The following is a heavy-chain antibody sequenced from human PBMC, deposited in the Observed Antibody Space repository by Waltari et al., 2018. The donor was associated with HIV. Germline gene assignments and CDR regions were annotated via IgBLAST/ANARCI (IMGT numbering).Heavy chain of an antibody. CDR3: SRLSHHAFDL. V-gene: IGHV3-7*01. Sequence: EVQLVESGGDLVQPGGSLRLSCAVSGFSFSSFWMSWVRQAPGKGLEWVASMKHDGSEKYYVDSVKGRFTISRDNAKNSLFLQMDSLRAEDTALYYCSRLSHHAFDLWGQGTMVTVSS. CDR2: MKHDGSEK. J-gene: IGHJ3*01. CDR1: GFSFSSFW.